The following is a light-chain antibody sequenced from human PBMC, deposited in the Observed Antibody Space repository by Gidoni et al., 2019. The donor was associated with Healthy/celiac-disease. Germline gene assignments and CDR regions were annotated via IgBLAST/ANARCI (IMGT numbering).Light chain of an antibody. CDR2: DAS. CDR3: QQRSNWPLS. V-gene: IGKV3-11*01. Sequence: EIVLTQSPATLSLSPGERATLSCRASQSVSSYLAWYQQKPGTAPRLLIYDASNRATGIPARFSGSGSGTDFTLTIISLEPEDFAVYYCQQRSNWPLSFGGGTKVEIK. J-gene: IGKJ4*02. CDR1: QSVSSY.